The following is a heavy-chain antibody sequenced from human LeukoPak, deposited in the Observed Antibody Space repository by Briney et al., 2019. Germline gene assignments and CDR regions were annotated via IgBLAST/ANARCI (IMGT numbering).Heavy chain of an antibody. D-gene: IGHD3-9*01. J-gene: IGHJ6*02. CDR2: INPNSGGT. CDR1: GYTFTGYY. CDR3: ACRSDILTGYYKAYYGMDV. V-gene: IGHV1-2*02. Sequence: ASVTVSCKASGYTFTGYYMHWVRQAPGQGLEWMGWINPNSGGTNYAQKFQGRVTMTRDTSISTAYMELSRLRSDDTAVYYCACRSDILTGYYKAYYGMDVWGQGTTVTVSS.